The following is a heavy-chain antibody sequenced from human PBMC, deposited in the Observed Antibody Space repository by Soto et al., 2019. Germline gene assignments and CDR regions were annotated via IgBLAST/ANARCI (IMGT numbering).Heavy chain of an antibody. CDR1: GGSLTKYY. Sequence: SETLSLTCTVPGGSLTKYYWSWIRQPAGKGLEWIGRIFTSGNVVSKASLRSRLTMSVDTSKNQFSLTLTSVTAADTAVYYCARDNNDFWSLYPLAFDYWGQGALVTVSS. D-gene: IGHD3-3*01. V-gene: IGHV4-4*07. J-gene: IGHJ4*02. CDR3: ARDNNDFWSLYPLAFDY. CDR2: IFTSGNV.